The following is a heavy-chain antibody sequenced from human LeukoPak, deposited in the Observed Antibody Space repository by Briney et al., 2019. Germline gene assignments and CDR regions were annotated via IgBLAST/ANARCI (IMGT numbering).Heavy chain of an antibody. CDR3: ARGAYTAMALRYDY. V-gene: IGHV3-11*06. CDR2: ISSSSSYT. CDR1: GFTFSDYY. D-gene: IGHD5-18*01. Sequence: GGSLRLSCAASGFTFSDYYMSWIRQAPGKGLEWVSYISSSSSYTNYADSVKGRFTISRDNAKNSLYLQMNSLRAEDTAVYYCARGAYTAMALRYDYWGQGTLVIVSS. J-gene: IGHJ4*02.